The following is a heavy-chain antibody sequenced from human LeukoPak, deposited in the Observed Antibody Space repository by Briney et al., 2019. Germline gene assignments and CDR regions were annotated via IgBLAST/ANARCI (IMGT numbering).Heavy chain of an antibody. J-gene: IGHJ4*02. CDR1: GFTFSSYA. CDR2: ISYDGSNK. CDR3: ARDRNKYSSSPEWGDIDY. D-gene: IGHD6-13*01. Sequence: PGGSLRLSCAASGFTFSSYAMHWVRQAPGKGLEWVAVISYDGSNKYYADSVKGRFTISRDNSKNTLYLQMNSLRAKDTAVYYCARDRNKYSSSPEWGDIDYWGQGTLVTVSS. V-gene: IGHV3-30-3*01.